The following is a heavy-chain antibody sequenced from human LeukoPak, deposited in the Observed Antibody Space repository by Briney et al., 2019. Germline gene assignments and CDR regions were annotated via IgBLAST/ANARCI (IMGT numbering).Heavy chain of an antibody. Sequence: GGSLRLSCTASKFTFSNYAMSWVRQAPGKGLEWVSVISGSGGSTYYADSVKGRFTISRDNSKDTLFLQMNSLRTEDTAVYYCAKRSNFWTGYLDCWGQGTLVTVSS. V-gene: IGHV3-23*01. CDR3: AKRSNFWTGYLDC. J-gene: IGHJ4*02. D-gene: IGHD3/OR15-3a*01. CDR1: KFTFSNYA. CDR2: ISGSGGST.